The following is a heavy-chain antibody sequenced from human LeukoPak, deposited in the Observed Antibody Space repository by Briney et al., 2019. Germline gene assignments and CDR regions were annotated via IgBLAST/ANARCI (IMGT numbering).Heavy chain of an antibody. CDR2: ISSSSSYI. CDR3: ASVSGYSSSWLFDY. V-gene: IGHV3-21*01. J-gene: IGHJ4*02. D-gene: IGHD6-13*01. CDR1: GFTFSSYS. Sequence: GGSLRLSCAASGFTFSSYSMNWVRQAPGKGLEWVSSISSSSSYIYYADSVKGRFTISRDNAKNSLYLQMNSLRAEDTAVYYCASVSGYSSSWLFDYWGQGTLVTVSS.